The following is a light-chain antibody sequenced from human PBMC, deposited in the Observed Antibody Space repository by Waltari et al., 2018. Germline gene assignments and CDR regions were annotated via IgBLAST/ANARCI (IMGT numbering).Light chain of an antibody. CDR1: QSIGDW. CDR3: QQYKTNSPYT. V-gene: IGKV1-5*03. CDR2: KAS. Sequence: DIQMTQSPSTLSASVGDRVSITCRASQSIGDWLAWFQQKPGKAPKVLIFKASTLETGVPSRFSGSGSGTEFTLTISSLQPDDFATYYCQQYKTNSPYTFGQGTKLEI. J-gene: IGKJ2*01.